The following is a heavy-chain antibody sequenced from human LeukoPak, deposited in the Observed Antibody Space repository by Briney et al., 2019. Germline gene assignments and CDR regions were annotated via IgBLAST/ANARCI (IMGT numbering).Heavy chain of an antibody. V-gene: IGHV4-38-2*01. Sequence: SETLSLTCAVSGYSISSGYYWGWIRQPPGKGLEWIGSIYHSGSTYYNPSLKSRVTISVDTSKNQFSLKLSSVTAADTAVYYCARLDLRISSWQLSKYYFDYWGQGTLVTVSS. CDR3: ARLDLRISSWQLSKYYFDY. CDR1: GYSISSGYY. J-gene: IGHJ4*02. CDR2: IYHSGST. D-gene: IGHD6-13*01.